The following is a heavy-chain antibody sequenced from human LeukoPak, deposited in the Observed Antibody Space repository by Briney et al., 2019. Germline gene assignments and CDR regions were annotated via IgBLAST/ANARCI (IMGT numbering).Heavy chain of an antibody. CDR3: AKDFGYIDY. CDR2: TPFYENRE. V-gene: IGHV3-30*02. Sequence: GGSLRLSCVASGFTFSSYGMHWVRQAPGKGLEWVAFTPFYENREFYSASVQGRFTISRDLYRNTLFLQMDSLRPGDTGLYYCAKDFGYIDYWGQGTFVTVSS. J-gene: IGHJ4*02. CDR1: GFTFSSYG. D-gene: IGHD3-3*01.